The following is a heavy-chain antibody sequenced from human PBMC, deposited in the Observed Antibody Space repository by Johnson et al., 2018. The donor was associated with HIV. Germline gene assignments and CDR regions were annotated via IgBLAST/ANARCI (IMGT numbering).Heavy chain of an antibody. Sequence: VQLVESGGGLVQPGGSLRLSCAASGFTFSSYAMSWVRQAPGKGLEWVSAISGSCGSTYYADSVKGRFTISRDNSKNTLYLQMNSLKTEDTAVYYCTTDSGWVPLEAFDIWGQGTMVTVSS. CDR3: TTDSGWVPLEAFDI. V-gene: IGHV3-23*04. CDR2: ISGSCGST. J-gene: IGHJ3*02. D-gene: IGHD6-19*01. CDR1: GFTFSSYA.